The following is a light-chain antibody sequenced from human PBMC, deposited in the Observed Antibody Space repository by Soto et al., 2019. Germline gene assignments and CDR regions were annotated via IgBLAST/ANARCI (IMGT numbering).Light chain of an antibody. Sequence: EIVLTQSPGTLSLSPGKRATLSCRASQSISSSYLAWYQQRPGQAPRLLIYGASSRATGIPDRFSGSGSGTEFTLTISRLEPEDFAVYYCQQYLSTPPTFGQGTNLEIK. J-gene: IGKJ2*01. CDR1: QSISSSY. V-gene: IGKV3-20*01. CDR2: GAS. CDR3: QQYLSTPPT.